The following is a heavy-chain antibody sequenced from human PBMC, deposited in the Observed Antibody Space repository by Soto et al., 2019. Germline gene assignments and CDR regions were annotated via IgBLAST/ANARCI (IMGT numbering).Heavy chain of an antibody. CDR1: GFTFSSYW. CDR2: INSDGSST. Sequence: PGGTLRLSCAASGFTFSSYWMHWVRQAPGKGLVWVSRINSDGSSTSYADSVKGRFTISRDNAKNTLYLQMNSLRAEDTAVYYCPREVVVVAANEPHYYYYGMDVWGQGTTVTVSS. D-gene: IGHD2-15*01. CDR3: PREVVVVAANEPHYYYYGMDV. J-gene: IGHJ6*02. V-gene: IGHV3-74*01.